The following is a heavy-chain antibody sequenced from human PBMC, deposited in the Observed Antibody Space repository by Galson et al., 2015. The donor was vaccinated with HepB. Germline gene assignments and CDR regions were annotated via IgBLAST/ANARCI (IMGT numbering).Heavy chain of an antibody. CDR3: ITAGYCSGAGCHGYCVGGSCPDY. Sequence: SLRLSCAASGFTFFNTWMTWVRQAPGKGLEWVGRIKSKVDGGTTDYAAPVKGRFTISRDDSKNTLYLQMGSLKTEDTAVYYCITAGYCSGAGCHGYCVGGSCPDYWGQGTLVTVSS. D-gene: IGHD2-15*01. J-gene: IGHJ4*02. V-gene: IGHV3-15*01. CDR2: IKSKVDGGTT. CDR1: GFTFFNTW.